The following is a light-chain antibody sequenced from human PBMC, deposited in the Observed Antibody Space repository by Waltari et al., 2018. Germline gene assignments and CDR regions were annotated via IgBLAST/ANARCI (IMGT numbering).Light chain of an antibody. Sequence: QSALTQPASVPGSPGQSIPISCTGPSSAIGAYKYVSWHQQHPGKAPRLILYDVSSRPSGVPNRFSGSKSGNTASLTIPGLQADDDADYYCSSYAGGNSLGIFGAGTKLTVL. CDR1: SSAIGAYKY. CDR2: DVS. CDR3: SSYAGGNSLGI. V-gene: IGLV2-14*03. J-gene: IGLJ2*01.